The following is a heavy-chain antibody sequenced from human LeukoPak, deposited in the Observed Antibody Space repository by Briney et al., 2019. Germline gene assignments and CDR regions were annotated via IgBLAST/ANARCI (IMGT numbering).Heavy chain of an antibody. D-gene: IGHD3-22*01. J-gene: IGHJ4*02. Sequence: GASVKVSCKASGYTFTTYDINWVRQATGQGLEWMGWLNPNSGNTGYAQKFQGRVTMTRNTSISTAYMELNSLRSEDTAVYYCARGYYDSSAYYSADYWGQGTLVTVSS. CDR2: LNPNSGNT. CDR3: ARGYYDSSAYYSADY. CDR1: GYTFTTYD. V-gene: IGHV1-8*01.